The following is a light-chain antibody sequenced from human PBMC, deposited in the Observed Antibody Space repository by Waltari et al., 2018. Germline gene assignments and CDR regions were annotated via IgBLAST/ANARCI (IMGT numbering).Light chain of an antibody. J-gene: IGLJ1*01. Sequence: QSALTQPASVSGSPGQSITISCTGSSSDVGSFNLVPWYLQHPGKAPKLIIYEVTKRPSGVSNRFSGSKSGNTASLTISGLQAEDEADYCYSYAGGRVFGTGTKVTVL. CDR2: EVT. CDR1: SSDVGSFNL. V-gene: IGLV2-23*02. CDR3: YSYAGGRV.